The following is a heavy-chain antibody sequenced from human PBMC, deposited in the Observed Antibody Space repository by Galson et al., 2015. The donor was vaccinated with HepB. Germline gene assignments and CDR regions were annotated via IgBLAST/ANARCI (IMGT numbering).Heavy chain of an antibody. CDR3: ARGRRYYDFWSGYLIDY. Sequence: SCKASGYTFTSYYMHWVRQAPGQGLEWMGIINPSGGSTSYAQKFQGRVTMTRDTSTSTVYMELSSLRSEDTAVYYCARGRRYYDFWSGYLIDYWGQGTLVTVSS. J-gene: IGHJ4*02. CDR2: INPSGGST. D-gene: IGHD3-3*01. CDR1: GYTFTSYY. V-gene: IGHV1-46*01.